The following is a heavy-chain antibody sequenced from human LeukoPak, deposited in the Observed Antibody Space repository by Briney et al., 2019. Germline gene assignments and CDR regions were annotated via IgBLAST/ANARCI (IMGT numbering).Heavy chain of an antibody. Sequence: GGSLRLSCATSGFTLSSSGMHWVRQAPGKGLWWVAVIWYVGGKIYYAASVKGRFTISRDNSQNTVYLQMNSLRAEDTAVYYCARVYCSGGSCYGPFDYWGQGTLVTVSS. CDR2: IWYVGGKI. D-gene: IGHD2-15*01. V-gene: IGHV3-33*01. CDR1: GFTLSSSG. J-gene: IGHJ4*02. CDR3: ARVYCSGGSCYGPFDY.